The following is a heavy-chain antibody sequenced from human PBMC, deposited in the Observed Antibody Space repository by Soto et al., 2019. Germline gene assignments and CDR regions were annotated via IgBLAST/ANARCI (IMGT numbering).Heavy chain of an antibody. CDR2: INPSGGST. V-gene: IGHV1-46*01. J-gene: IGHJ6*02. D-gene: IGHD2-15*01. Sequence: ASVKVSCKASGYTFTSYYMHWVRQAPGQGLEWMGIINPSGGSTSYAQKFQGRVTMTRDTSTSTVYMELSSLRSEDTAVYYCARELRNLDIVVVVAADSYYYYGMDAWGQGTTVTVSS. CDR3: ARELRNLDIVVVVAADSYYYYGMDA. CDR1: GYTFTSYY.